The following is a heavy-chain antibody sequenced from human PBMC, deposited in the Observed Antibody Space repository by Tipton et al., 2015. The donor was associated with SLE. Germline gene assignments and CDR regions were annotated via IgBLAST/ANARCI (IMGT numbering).Heavy chain of an antibody. CDR3: ARGISVYPYYFDS. CDR1: GGSISTYY. CDR2: IDYDGST. V-gene: IGHV4-59*12. D-gene: IGHD5/OR15-5a*01. Sequence: GLVKPSETLSLMCTVSGGSISTYYWSWIRQSPGRGLEWIGNIDYDGSTHYNPSLKSRVTISADTSKNQFSLKLSSVTAADTAVYFCARGISVYPYYFDSWGQGTLVTVSS. J-gene: IGHJ4*02.